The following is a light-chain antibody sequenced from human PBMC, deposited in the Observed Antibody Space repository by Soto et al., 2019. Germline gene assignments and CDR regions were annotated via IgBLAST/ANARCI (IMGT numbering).Light chain of an antibody. CDR2: AAS. CDR3: QQYNNWPT. CDR1: QSVRNNY. J-gene: IGKJ1*01. Sequence: EIVLTQSPGTLSLSPGERATLSCRASQSVRNNYLAWYQQRPGQAPRLLIYAASSRATGIPDRFSGSGSGTDFTLTISSLQSEDFVIYYCQQYNNWPTFGQGTKVDI. V-gene: IGKV3-20*01.